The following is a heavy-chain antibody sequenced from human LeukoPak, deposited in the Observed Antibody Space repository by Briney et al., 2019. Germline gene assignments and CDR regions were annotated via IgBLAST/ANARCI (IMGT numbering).Heavy chain of an antibody. D-gene: IGHD6-13*01. J-gene: IGHJ3*02. CDR2: INPNSGGT. CDR1: GFTFTVYY. V-gene: IGHV1-2*02. Sequence: ASVTVSCKASGFTFTVYYMHWVRQAPGQGLEWMAWINPNSGGTNYAQKFQGRVTMTRDTSISTAYMEVSRLRSDDTAVYYCAGGSSSLWAFDIWGQGTMVTVSS. CDR3: AGGSSSLWAFDI.